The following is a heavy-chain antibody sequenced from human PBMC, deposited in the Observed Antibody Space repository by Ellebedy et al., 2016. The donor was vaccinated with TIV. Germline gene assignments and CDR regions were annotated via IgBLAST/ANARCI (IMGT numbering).Heavy chain of an antibody. D-gene: IGHD3-10*01. Sequence: GESLKISXATSGFTFDTHSMTWVRQAPGKVLVWVASISRGSSFIYYADSVKGRFTISRDNAKSSLYLQMNSLRVEDTAVYYCVRDSGSGLNWGQGTLVTVSS. J-gene: IGHJ4*02. CDR1: GFTFDTHS. V-gene: IGHV3-21*06. CDR2: ISRGSSFI. CDR3: VRDSGSGLN.